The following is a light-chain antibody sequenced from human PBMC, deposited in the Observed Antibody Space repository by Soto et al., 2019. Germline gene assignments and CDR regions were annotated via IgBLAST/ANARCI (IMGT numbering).Light chain of an antibody. CDR2: AAS. Sequence: DIQVTQSPSTLSASVGDRVTITCRASQSVSRYLNWYQQKPGKAPKPLIYAASSLQSGVPSRFSGSGSGTDFTLTISSLQPEDFATYYCQQSHNTWTFGQGTKVDIK. J-gene: IGKJ1*01. CDR1: QSVSRY. CDR3: QQSHNTWT. V-gene: IGKV1-39*01.